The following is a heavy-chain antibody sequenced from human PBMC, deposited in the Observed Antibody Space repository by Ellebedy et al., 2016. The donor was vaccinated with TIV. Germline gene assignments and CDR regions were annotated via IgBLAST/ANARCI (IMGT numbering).Heavy chain of an antibody. J-gene: IGHJ4*02. CDR1: GFTFSSNW. Sequence: PGGSLRLSCAASGFTFSSNWMSWVRQTPGKGLEWVAYIKQDGSKKYYVDSVKGRFTISRDNAKNSLYLQMNSLRAEDTAVYYCARGRSFNWGQGTLVTVSS. V-gene: IGHV3-7*03. CDR3: ARGRSFN. D-gene: IGHD3-10*01. CDR2: IKQDGSKK.